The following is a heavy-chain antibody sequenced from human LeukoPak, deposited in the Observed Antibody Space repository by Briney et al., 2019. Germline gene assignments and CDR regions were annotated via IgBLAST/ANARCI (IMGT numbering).Heavy chain of an antibody. D-gene: IGHD3/OR15-3a*01. CDR1: GFTFSNYA. V-gene: IGHV3-23*01. CDR2: ISGGGGST. CDR3: ARDLQSWTSWDYYYGMDV. J-gene: IGHJ6*02. Sequence: GGSLRLPCAASGFTFSNYAMSWVRQAPGKGLEWVSSISGGGGSTYYADSVKGRFTISRDNSKNTLYLQMNSLRAEDTAVYYCARDLQSWTSWDYYYGMDVWGQGTTVTVSS.